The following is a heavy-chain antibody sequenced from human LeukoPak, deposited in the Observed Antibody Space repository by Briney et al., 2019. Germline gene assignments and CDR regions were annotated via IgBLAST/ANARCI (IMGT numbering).Heavy chain of an antibody. Sequence: SGGSLRLSCAASGFTFSSYEMNWVRQAPGKGLEWVSYISSSGSTIYYADSVKGRFTISRDNAKNSLYLHMNSLRAEDTAVYYCARDRHSSGYSYFDYWGQGTLVTVSS. D-gene: IGHD3-22*01. J-gene: IGHJ4*02. CDR3: ARDRHSSGYSYFDY. V-gene: IGHV3-48*03. CDR2: ISSSGSTI. CDR1: GFTFSSYE.